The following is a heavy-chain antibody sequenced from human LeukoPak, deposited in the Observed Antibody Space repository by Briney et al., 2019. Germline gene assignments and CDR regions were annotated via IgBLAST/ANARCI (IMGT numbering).Heavy chain of an antibody. V-gene: IGHV5-51*01. CDR3: ASPTTVTTIAFDI. D-gene: IGHD4-17*01. CDR1: GYSFTSYW. Sequence: GESLKISCKGSGYSFTSYWIGWVRQMPGKGLEWMGIIYPGDSDTRYSPSFQGQVTISADKSISTAYLQRSSLKASDTAMYYCASPTTVTTIAFDIWGQGTMVTVSS. J-gene: IGHJ3*02. CDR2: IYPGDSDT.